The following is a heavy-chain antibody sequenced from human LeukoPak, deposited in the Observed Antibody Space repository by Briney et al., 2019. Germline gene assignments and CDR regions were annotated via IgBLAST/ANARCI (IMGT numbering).Heavy chain of an antibody. CDR2: ISTYHGST. CDR1: GYTFTNYG. Sequence: ASVRVSCKASGYTFTNYGISWVRQAPGQGLEWMGWISTYHGSTNYAQKLQGRVTMTTDTSTSTAYMELRSLRSDDTAVYYCARVTGYMIEDYFDYWGQGTLVTVSS. CDR3: ARVTGYMIEDYFDY. V-gene: IGHV1-18*01. D-gene: IGHD3-22*01. J-gene: IGHJ4*02.